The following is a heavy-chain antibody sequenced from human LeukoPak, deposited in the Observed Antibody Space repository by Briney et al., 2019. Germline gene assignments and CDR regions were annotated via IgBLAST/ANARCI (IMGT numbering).Heavy chain of an antibody. D-gene: IGHD3-22*01. Sequence: GASVKVSCKASGYTFTNYAMNWVRQAPGQGLEWMGWINTNTGNPTYAQGFTGRFVFSLDTSVNTAYLQISSLKAEDTAVYYCARDPNHYYDSSGYYGDCWGQGTLVTVSS. CDR3: ARDPNHYYDSSGYYGDC. J-gene: IGHJ4*02. V-gene: IGHV7-4-1*02. CDR1: GYTFTNYA. CDR2: INTNTGNP.